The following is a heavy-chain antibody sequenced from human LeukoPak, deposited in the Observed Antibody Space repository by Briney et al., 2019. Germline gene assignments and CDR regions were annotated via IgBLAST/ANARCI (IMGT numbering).Heavy chain of an antibody. Sequence: SVKVSCKASGGTFISYAISWVRQAPGQGLEWRGGIIPIFGTANYAQKFQGRVTITADESTSTAYMELSSLRSEDTAVYYCARGQQWLVVWFDPWGQGTLVTVSS. CDR3: ARGQQWLVVWFDP. CDR2: IIPIFGTA. D-gene: IGHD6-19*01. V-gene: IGHV1-69*13. CDR1: GGTFISYA. J-gene: IGHJ5*02.